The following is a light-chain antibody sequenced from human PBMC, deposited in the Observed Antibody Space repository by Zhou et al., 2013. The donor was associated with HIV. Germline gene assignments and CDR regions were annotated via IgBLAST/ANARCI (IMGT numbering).Light chain of an antibody. V-gene: IGKV3-20*01. CDR3: QQYGSSAFT. CDR2: GAS. J-gene: IGKJ3*01. Sequence: IVLTQSPGTLSLSPGERATLSCRASQSVRNNFLTWYQQKPGQAPRLLIYGASSRATGIPDRFSGSGSGTDFTLTISRLEPEDFAVYYCQQYGSSAFTFGPGTKVDIK. CDR1: QSVRNNF.